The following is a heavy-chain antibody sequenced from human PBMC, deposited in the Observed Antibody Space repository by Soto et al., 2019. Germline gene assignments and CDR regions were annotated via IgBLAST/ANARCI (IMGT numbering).Heavy chain of an antibody. Sequence: EVQLLESGGGLVQPGGSLRLSCAASGFTFSSYAMSWVRQAPGKGLEWVSAISGSGGSTYYADSVKGRFTISRDNSKNTLYLQMNSLSAEDTAVYYCAKEYSSSSSGIGGDYYYYMDVWGKGTTVTVSS. J-gene: IGHJ6*03. V-gene: IGHV3-23*01. D-gene: IGHD6-6*01. CDR3: AKEYSSSSSGIGGDYYYYMDV. CDR2: ISGSGGST. CDR1: GFTFSSYA.